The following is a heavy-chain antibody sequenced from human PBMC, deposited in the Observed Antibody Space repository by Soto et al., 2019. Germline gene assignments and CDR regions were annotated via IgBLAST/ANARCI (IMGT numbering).Heavy chain of an antibody. J-gene: IGHJ1*01. CDR3: ARVGWGGDS. Sequence: QVQLQESGPGLVKPSETLSLTCTVSGGSVSSGSYHWSWLRQPPGKGLEWIGFMSYGGSNDYNPSLKSRVTVLLDTSTNQFSLKFDSVTAADTAVYYCARVGWGGDSWGQGTLVTVSS. D-gene: IGHD3-10*01. V-gene: IGHV4-61*01. CDR1: GGSVSSGSYH. CDR2: MSYGGSN.